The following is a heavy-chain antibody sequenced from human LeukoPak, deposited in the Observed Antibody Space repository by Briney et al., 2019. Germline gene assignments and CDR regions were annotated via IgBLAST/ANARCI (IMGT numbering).Heavy chain of an antibody. D-gene: IGHD6-19*01. V-gene: IGHV3-30*02. CDR3: AKGASGYSSGWYVDS. CDR2: IRYDGSNK. J-gene: IGHJ4*02. CDR1: GFTFSSYG. Sequence: PGGSLRLSCAASGFTFSSYGMHWVRQAPGKGLEWVAFIRYDGSNKYYADSVKGRFTISRDNSKNTLDLQMNSLRADDTAVYFCAKGASGYSSGWYVDSWGQGTLVTVSS.